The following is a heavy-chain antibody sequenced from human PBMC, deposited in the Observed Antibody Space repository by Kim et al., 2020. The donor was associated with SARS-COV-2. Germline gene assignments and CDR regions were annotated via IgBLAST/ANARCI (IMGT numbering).Heavy chain of an antibody. J-gene: IGHJ3*02. V-gene: IGHV5-51*01. CDR1: GYSFTSYW. CDR2: IYPGDSDT. CDR3: ATSWDIPEDQSIAAAGTGAFDI. Sequence: GESLKISCKGSGYSFTSYWIGWVRQMPGKGLEWMGIIYPGDSDTRYSPSFQGQVTISADKSISTAYLQWSSLKASDTAMYYCATSWDIPEDQSIAAAGTGAFDIWGQGTMVTVSS. D-gene: IGHD6-13*01.